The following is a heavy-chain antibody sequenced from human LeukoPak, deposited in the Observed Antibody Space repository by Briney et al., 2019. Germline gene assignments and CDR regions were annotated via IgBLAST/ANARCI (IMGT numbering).Heavy chain of an antibody. CDR3: ARERVGATSLDI. CDR1: GFTFSSYG. J-gene: IGHJ3*02. V-gene: IGHV3-33*01. D-gene: IGHD1-26*01. Sequence: GGSLRLSSAASGFTFSSYGMHWVRQAPGKGLEWVAVIWYDGSNKYYADSVKGRFTISRDNSKNTLYLQMNSLRAEDTAVYYCARERVGATSLDIWGQGTMVTVSS. CDR2: IWYDGSNK.